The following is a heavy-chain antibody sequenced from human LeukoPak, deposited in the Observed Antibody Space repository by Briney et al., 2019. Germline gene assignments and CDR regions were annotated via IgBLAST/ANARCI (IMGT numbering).Heavy chain of an antibody. D-gene: IGHD3-10*01. J-gene: IGHJ4*02. CDR2: ISGSGGST. V-gene: IGHV3-11*04. CDR1: GFTFSDYY. CDR3: ARDSTYGDFDY. Sequence: RSGGSLRLPCAASGFTFSDYYMSWIRQAPGKGLEWVSAISGSGGSTYYADSVKGRFTISRDNAKNSLYLQMNSLRAEDTAVYYCARDSTYGDFDYWGQGTLVTVSS.